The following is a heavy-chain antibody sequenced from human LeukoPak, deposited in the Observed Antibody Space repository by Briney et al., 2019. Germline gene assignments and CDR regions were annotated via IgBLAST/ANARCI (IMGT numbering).Heavy chain of an antibody. D-gene: IGHD2-15*01. CDR2: IIPLFGTP. CDR3: ASATLRCSGGSCYEMDV. J-gene: IGHJ6*04. CDR1: GYSFTSNV. V-gene: IGHV1-69*06. Sequence: ASVKVSCKASGYSFTSNVISWVRQAPGQGLEWMGGIIPLFGTPDYAQKFQDRLTITADKSTSTAYMELSSLRSEDTAVYYCASATLRCSGGSCYEMDVWGKGTTVTVSS.